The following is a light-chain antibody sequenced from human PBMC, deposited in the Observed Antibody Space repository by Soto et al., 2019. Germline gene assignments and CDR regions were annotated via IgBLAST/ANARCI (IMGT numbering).Light chain of an antibody. CDR3: AAWDVSLNGPV. CDR2: SNN. J-gene: IGLJ1*01. CDR1: SSSIGSNT. V-gene: IGLV1-44*01. Sequence: QSVLTQPPSASGTPGQRVTISCSGSSSSIGSNTVNWYQQLPGTAPKLLIYSNNQRPSGVPDRFSGSKSGTSASLAISGLQSEDEADYYCAAWDVSLNGPVFGTGAKLTVL.